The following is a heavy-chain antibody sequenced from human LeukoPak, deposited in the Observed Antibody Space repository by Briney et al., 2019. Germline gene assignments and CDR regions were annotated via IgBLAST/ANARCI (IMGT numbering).Heavy chain of an antibody. J-gene: IGHJ3*01. CDR1: GFTFSSYW. CDR2: INTDGSST. D-gene: IGHD3-3*01. V-gene: IGHV3-74*01. CDR3: AREDDFWSGYSV. Sequence: GGSLRLSCAASGFTFSSYWMRWVRQAPGKGLVWVSRINTDGSSTSYADSVKGRFTISRDNAKNTLYLQMNSLRAEDTAVYYCAREDDFWSGYSVWGQGTMVTVSS.